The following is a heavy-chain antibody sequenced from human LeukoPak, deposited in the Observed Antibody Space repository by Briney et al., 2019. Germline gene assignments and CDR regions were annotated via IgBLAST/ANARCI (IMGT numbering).Heavy chain of an antibody. CDR1: GFTFDDYA. V-gene: IGHV3-9*01. D-gene: IGHD4-17*01. CDR2: IIWNSGSI. J-gene: IGHJ4*02. CDR3: AKDTKDYEGFYYFDY. Sequence: GGSLRLSCAASGFTFDDYAMHCVRQAPGKGLEWVSGIIWNSGSIGYADSVKGRFPISRDNAKNSLYLQMTSLRAEGTALYYCAKDTKDYEGFYYFDYWGQGTLVTVSS.